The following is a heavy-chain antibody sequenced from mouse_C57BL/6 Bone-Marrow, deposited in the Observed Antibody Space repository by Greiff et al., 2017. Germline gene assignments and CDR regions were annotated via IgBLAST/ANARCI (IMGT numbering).Heavy chain of an antibody. CDR1: GYTFTSYW. Sequence: VQLQQPGAELVMPGASVKLSCKASGYTFTSYWMHWVKQRPGQGLEWIGEIDPSDSYTNYNQKFKGKSTLTVDKSSSTAYMQLSSLTSEDSAVYYCARDCGSSYEAWFAYWGQGTLVTVSA. V-gene: IGHV1-69*01. CDR2: IDPSDSYT. J-gene: IGHJ3*01. D-gene: IGHD1-1*01. CDR3: ARDCGSSYEAWFAY.